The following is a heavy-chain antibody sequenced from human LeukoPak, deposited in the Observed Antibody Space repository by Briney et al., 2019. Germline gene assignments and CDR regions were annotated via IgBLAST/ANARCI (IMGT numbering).Heavy chain of an antibody. Sequence: GGSLRLSCAASGFTFSTYGMHWVRQAPGKGLEWVAAIGSDGRYKYSADSVRGRFTISRDNTKNTLDLHMNILSTEDTAVYYCARDRAVSDNRWSLDPWGQGTLVTVSS. J-gene: IGHJ5*02. CDR3: ARDRAVSDNRWSLDP. CDR2: IGSDGRYK. V-gene: IGHV3-33*01. D-gene: IGHD4-23*01. CDR1: GFTFSTYG.